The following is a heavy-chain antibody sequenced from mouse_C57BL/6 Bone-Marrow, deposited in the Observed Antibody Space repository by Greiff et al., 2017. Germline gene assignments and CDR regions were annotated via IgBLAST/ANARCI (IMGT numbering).Heavy chain of an antibody. D-gene: IGHD2-3*01. CDR1: GYTFTSYW. CDR2: IHPNSGST. CDR3: ARGSLYDGKYFDY. J-gene: IGHJ2*01. Sequence: VQLQQPGAELVKPGASVKLSCKASGYTFTSYWMHWVKQRPGQGLEWIGMIHPNSGSTNYNEKFKSKATLTVDKSYSTAYLQLSSLTSEDSAVYYCARGSLYDGKYFDYWGQGTTLTVSS. V-gene: IGHV1-64*01.